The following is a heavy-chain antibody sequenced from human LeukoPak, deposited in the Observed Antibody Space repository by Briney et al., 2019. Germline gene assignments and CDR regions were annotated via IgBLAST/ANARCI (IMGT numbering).Heavy chain of an antibody. CDR1: RFTFSSYT. J-gene: IGHJ4*02. Sequence: GRSLRLSCAASRFTFSSYTMHWVRQAPGKGLEWVSAISGSGGSTYYADSVKGRFTISRDNSKNTLYLQMNSLRAEDTAVYYCAKDPDLHGHDYWGQGTLVTVSS. V-gene: IGHV3-23*01. D-gene: IGHD3-3*01. CDR2: ISGSGGST. CDR3: AKDPDLHGHDY.